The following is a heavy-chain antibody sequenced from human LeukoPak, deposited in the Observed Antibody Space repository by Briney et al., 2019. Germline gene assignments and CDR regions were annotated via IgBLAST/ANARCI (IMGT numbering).Heavy chain of an antibody. CDR2: IYYSGST. J-gene: IGHJ4*02. Sequence: SETLSLTCTVSGGSISSSSYYWGWIRQPPGKGLEWIGSIYYSGSTYYNPSLKSRVTISVDTSKNQFSLKLSSVTAADTAVYYCARILLIYDFWSGYYDYWGQGTLVTVSS. CDR1: GGSISSSSYY. D-gene: IGHD3-3*01. CDR3: ARILLIYDFWSGYYDY. V-gene: IGHV4-39*01.